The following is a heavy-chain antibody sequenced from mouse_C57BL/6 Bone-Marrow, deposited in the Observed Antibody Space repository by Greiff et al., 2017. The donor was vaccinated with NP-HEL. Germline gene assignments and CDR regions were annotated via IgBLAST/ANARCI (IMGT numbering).Heavy chain of an antibody. V-gene: IGHV1-62-2*01. D-gene: IGHD2-13*01. J-gene: IGHJ1*03. CDR1: GYTFTEYT. Sequence: VKLQESGAELVKPGASVKLSCKASGYTFTEYTIHWVKQRSGQGLEWIGWFYPGSGSIKYNEKFKDKATLTADKSSSTVYMELSRLTSEDAAVYFCARHEDGDYGPLHWYFDVWGTGTTVTVSS. CDR3: ARHEDGDYGPLHWYFDV. CDR2: FYPGSGSI.